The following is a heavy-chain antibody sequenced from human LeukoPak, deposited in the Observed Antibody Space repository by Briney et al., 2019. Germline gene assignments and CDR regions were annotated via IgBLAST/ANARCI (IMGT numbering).Heavy chain of an antibody. CDR1: GFTVSSNF. CDR2: IKQDGNEK. J-gene: IGHJ4*02. V-gene: IGHV3-7*01. Sequence: GGSLRLSCAASGFTVSSNFMSWVRQAPGKGLEWVANIKQDGNEKYYADSVKGRFTISRDNGKNSLDLQMNSLRADDTAFYYCARDTLGEGEDANYAVYYFDYWGQGTVVTVSS. CDR3: ARDTLGEGEDANYAVYYFDY. D-gene: IGHD4/OR15-4a*01.